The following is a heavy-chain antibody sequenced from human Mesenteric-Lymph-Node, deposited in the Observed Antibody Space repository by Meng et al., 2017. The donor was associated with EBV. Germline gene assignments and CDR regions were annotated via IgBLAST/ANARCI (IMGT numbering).Heavy chain of an antibody. CDR3: ARGNNYYDYRDPFDY. J-gene: IGHJ4*02. CDR1: EFTLCTYG. V-gene: IGHV3-30*03. Sequence: VQLVESGGGGVQAGRPLGPACAASEFTLCTYGMHWVRQAPGKGREWVAVISYDGSNTYYRDSVKGRVTISRDNSKNTLYLQMNSLRVEDTAVYYCARGNNYYDYRDPFDYWGQGTLVTVSS. D-gene: IGHD4-17*01. CDR2: ISYDGSNT.